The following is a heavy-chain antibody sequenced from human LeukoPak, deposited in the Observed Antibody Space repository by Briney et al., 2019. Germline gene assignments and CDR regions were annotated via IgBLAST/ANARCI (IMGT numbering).Heavy chain of an antibody. CDR3: ARTPLGIVGAMPFDY. D-gene: IGHD1-26*01. CDR2: ISAYNGNT. Sequence: ASVKVSCKASGYTFTSYGISWVRQAPGQGLEWMGWISAYNGNTNYAQKLQGRVTMTTDTSTSTAYMELRSLRSDDTAVYYRARTPLGIVGAMPFDYWGQGTLVTVSS. V-gene: IGHV1-18*01. CDR1: GYTFTSYG. J-gene: IGHJ4*02.